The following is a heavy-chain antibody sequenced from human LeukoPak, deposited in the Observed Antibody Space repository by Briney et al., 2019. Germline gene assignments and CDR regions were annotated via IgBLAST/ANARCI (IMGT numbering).Heavy chain of an antibody. Sequence: AGGSLRLSCAASGFTFDDYGMSWVRKAPGKGLEWVGGINWNGGSTGYADSAKGRFTISRDNAKNPLYLQTNSLRAEDTPSYYCATRASSMGSFLFDYWGAGTLVTVSS. J-gene: IGHJ4*02. D-gene: IGHD1-26*01. CDR3: ATRASSMGSFLFDY. CDR1: GFTFDDYG. CDR2: INWNGGST. V-gene: IGHV3-20*04.